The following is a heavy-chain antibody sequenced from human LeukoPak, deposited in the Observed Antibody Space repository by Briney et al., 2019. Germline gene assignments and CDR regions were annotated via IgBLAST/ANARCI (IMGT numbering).Heavy chain of an antibody. J-gene: IGHJ4*02. D-gene: IGHD3-9*01. CDR3: ARDDYNVLTANFHY. Sequence: GGSLRLSCAASGFTFSKYSMNWVRQAPGKGLEWVSYISSSSSTIYYADSVKGRFTISRDNAKNSLYLQMDSLRAEDTAFYYCARDDYNVLTANFHYWGQGTLVTVSS. V-gene: IGHV3-48*04. CDR1: GFTFSKYS. CDR2: ISSSSSTI.